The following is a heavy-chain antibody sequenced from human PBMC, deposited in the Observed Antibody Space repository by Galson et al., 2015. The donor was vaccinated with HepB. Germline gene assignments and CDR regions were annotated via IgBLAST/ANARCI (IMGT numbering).Heavy chain of an antibody. J-gene: IGHJ6*03. CDR2: MNPNSGNT. D-gene: IGHD6-19*01. Sequence: SVKVSCKASGYTFTSYDINWVRQATGQGLEWMGWMNPNSGNTGYAQKFQGRVTMTRNTSISTAYMELSSLRSEDTAVYYCASRYSSGWYPYYYYYMDVRGKGTTVTVSS. V-gene: IGHV1-8*01. CDR3: ASRYSSGWYPYYYYYMDV. CDR1: GYTFTSYD.